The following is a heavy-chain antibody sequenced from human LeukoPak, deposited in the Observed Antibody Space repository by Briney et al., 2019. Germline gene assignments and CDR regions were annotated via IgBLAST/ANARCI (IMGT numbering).Heavy chain of an antibody. J-gene: IGHJ4*02. CDR1: GFTFSSYD. Sequence: VGSLRLSCAASGFTFSSYDMNWVRQAPGKGLEWVSYISSSGNTIYYTDSVKGRFTISRDNAQNSLYLQMNSLRAEDTAVYYCARYSSSWHYYFDYWDQGTLVTVSS. CDR2: ISSSGNTI. CDR3: ARYSSSWHYYFDY. V-gene: IGHV3-48*03. D-gene: IGHD6-13*01.